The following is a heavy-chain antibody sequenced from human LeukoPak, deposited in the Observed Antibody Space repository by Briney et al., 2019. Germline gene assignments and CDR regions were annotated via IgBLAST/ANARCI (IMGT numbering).Heavy chain of an antibody. V-gene: IGHV4-59*08. D-gene: IGHD3-3*01. J-gene: IGHJ5*02. CDR1: GRSISSDY. Sequence: SETLSLTCTVSGRSISSDYWSWIRQPPGKGLEWIGYVYYSGITNYNPSLKSRVTISVGTSKNHCSLKLTSVTAADTAVYYCARLLGWSGPINWFDPWGRGTLV. CDR2: VYYSGIT. CDR3: ARLLGWSGPINWFDP.